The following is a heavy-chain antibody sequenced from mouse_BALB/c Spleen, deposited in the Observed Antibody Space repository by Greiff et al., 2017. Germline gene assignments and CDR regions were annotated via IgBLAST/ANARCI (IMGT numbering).Heavy chain of an antibody. D-gene: IGHD2-2*01. V-gene: IGHV5-6*01. Sequence: EVKLMESGGDLVKPGGSLKLSCAASGFTFSSYGMSWVRQTPDKRLEWVATISSGGSYTYYPDSVKGRFTISRDNAKNTLYLQMSSLKSEDTAMYYCARQGYPYAMDYWGQGTSVTVSS. CDR1: GFTFSSYG. J-gene: IGHJ4*01. CDR3: ARQGYPYAMDY. CDR2: ISSGGSYT.